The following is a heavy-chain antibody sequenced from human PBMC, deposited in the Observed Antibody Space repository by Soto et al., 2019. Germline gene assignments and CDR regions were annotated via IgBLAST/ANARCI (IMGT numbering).Heavy chain of an antibody. CDR2: INTDGSST. CDR1: GFTFSSYW. Sequence: GGSLRLSCAASGFTFSSYWMHWVRQAPGKGLVWVSRINTDGSSTSYADSVRGRFTISRDNAKNTLFLQMNSLRAEDTAVYYCVRLRAVAGTDYWGQGTLVTVSS. CDR3: VRLRAVAGTDY. D-gene: IGHD6-19*01. V-gene: IGHV3-74*01. J-gene: IGHJ4*02.